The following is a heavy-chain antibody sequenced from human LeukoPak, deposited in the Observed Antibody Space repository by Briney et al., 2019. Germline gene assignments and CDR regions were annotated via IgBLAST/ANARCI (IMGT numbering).Heavy chain of an antibody. D-gene: IGHD6-13*01. CDR1: GYTFTSYG. CDR2: LSAYNGNT. V-gene: IGHV1-18*01. CDR3: ARVVAAAGLDY. Sequence: GASVKVSCKASGYTFTSYGISWVPQAPGQGLEWMGWLSAYNGNTSYAQKPQGRVTMTTDTSTSTAYMELRSLRSDDTAVYYCARVVAAAGLDYWGQGTLVTVSS. J-gene: IGHJ4*02.